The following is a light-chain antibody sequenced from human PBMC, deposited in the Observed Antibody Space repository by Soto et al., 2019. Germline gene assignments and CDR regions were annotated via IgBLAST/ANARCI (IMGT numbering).Light chain of an antibody. V-gene: IGKV3-11*01. CDR1: QSVSSY. Sequence: EIVLTQSPVTLSLSPGERATLSCRASQSVSSYLAWHQQKPGQAPRLLIYDASNRATGIPARFSGSGSGTDFTLTISSLEPEDFAVYYCQHRKNWQVTFGQGTRLEIK. CDR2: DAS. CDR3: QHRKNWQVT. J-gene: IGKJ5*01.